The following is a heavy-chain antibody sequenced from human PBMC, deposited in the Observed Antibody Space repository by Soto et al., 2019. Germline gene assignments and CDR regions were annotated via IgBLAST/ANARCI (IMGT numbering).Heavy chain of an antibody. CDR1: GGSVSSGRFY. CDR3: ARSGSGSGWL. D-gene: IGHD6-19*01. Sequence: QVQLQESGPGLVKPSETLSLTCTVSGGSVSSGRFYWSWIRQPPGKGLEWIGYIYYSGRTKYNSSPRSRVTISVDTSKNQYSLKLTSVTAADTAVYYCARSGSGSGWLGGQGTLVTVSS. CDR2: IYYSGRT. V-gene: IGHV4-61*01. J-gene: IGHJ4*02.